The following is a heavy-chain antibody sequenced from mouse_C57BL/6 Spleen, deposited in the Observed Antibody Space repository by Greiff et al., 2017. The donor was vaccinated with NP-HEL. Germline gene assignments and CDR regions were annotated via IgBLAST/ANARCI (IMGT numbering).Heavy chain of an antibody. V-gene: IGHV5-15*04. Sequence: EVKVEESGGGLVQPGGSLKLSCAASGFTFSDYGMAWVRQAPRKGPEWVAFISNLAYSIYYADTVTGRFTISRENAKNTLYLEMSSLRSEDTAMYYCARHTDLGYFDVWGTGTTVTVSS. J-gene: IGHJ1*03. D-gene: IGHD1-1*01. CDR2: ISNLAYSI. CDR3: ARHTDLGYFDV. CDR1: GFTFSDYG.